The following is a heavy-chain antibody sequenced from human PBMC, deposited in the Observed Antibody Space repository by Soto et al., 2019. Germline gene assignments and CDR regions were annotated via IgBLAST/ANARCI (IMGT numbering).Heavy chain of an antibody. CDR3: AHRKWRTYYYDSSGYPPLDAFDI. Sequence: QITLKESGPTLVKPTQTLTLTCTFSGFSLSTSGVGVGWIRQPPGKALEWLALIYWDDDKRYSPSLKSRLTITMDTSKNQVVLTMTNMDPVDTATYYCAHRKWRTYYYDSSGYPPLDAFDIWGQGTMVTVSS. CDR1: GFSLSTSGVG. CDR2: IYWDDDK. D-gene: IGHD3-22*01. V-gene: IGHV2-5*02. J-gene: IGHJ3*02.